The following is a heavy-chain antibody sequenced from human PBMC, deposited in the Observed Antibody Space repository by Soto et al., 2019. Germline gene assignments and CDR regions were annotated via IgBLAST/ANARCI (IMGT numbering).Heavy chain of an antibody. D-gene: IGHD2-2*01. Sequence: PGGSLRLSCAASGFAFSSYSMNWVRQAPGKGLEWVSSISSSSSYIYYADSVKGRFTISRDNAKNSLYLQMNSLRAEDTAVYYCARDRIPDIVVVPAYDAFDIWGQGTMVTGSS. V-gene: IGHV3-21*01. CDR3: ARDRIPDIVVVPAYDAFDI. J-gene: IGHJ3*02. CDR1: GFAFSSYS. CDR2: ISSSSSYI.